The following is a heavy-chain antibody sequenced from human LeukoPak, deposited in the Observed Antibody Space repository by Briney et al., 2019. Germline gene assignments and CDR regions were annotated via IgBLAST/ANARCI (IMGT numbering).Heavy chain of an antibody. Sequence: GESLKISCKASGYTFTSYYMHWVRQAPGQGLAWIGIINPSGGSTSYAQKFQGRVTMTRDTSTSTVYMELSSLRSEDTAVYYCARDEGALGYFDYWGQGTLVTVSS. J-gene: IGHJ4*02. CDR3: ARDEGALGYFDY. CDR2: INPSGGST. CDR1: GYTFTSYY. V-gene: IGHV1-46*01.